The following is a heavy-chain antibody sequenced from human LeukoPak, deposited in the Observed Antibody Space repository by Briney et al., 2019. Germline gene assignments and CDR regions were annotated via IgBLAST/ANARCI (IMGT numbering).Heavy chain of an antibody. J-gene: IGHJ3*02. CDR2: IYYSGNT. CDR3: ARHPPRGDGGKAFDS. V-gene: IGHV4-59*08. Sequence: PSETLSLTCTVSGGSINTYYWSWIRQSPGKGLEGIGFIYYSGNTNYNPSLNSRVTISVDTSKNQFSLKLSSVTAADTAVYYCARHPPRGDGGKAFDSWGQGTMITVSS. CDR1: GGSINTYY. D-gene: IGHD1-26*01.